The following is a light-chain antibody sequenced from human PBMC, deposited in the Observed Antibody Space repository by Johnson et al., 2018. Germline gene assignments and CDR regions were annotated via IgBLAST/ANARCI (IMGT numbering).Light chain of an antibody. Sequence: QSVLTQPPSVSAAPGQKVTISCAGSSSNIGNNYVSWYQQLPGTAPKLLIYVNNERPTGIPDPLSGSKSGTSANLGITGLQLGDEDDYYCGTWDSSLSAGNVFGTGTKVTVL. V-gene: IGLV1-51*02. CDR1: SSNIGNNY. J-gene: IGLJ1*01. CDR2: VNN. CDR3: GTWDSSLSAGNV.